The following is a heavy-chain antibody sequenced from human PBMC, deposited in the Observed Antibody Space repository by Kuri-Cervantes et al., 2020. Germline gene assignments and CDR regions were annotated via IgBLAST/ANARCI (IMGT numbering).Heavy chain of an antibody. CDR3: ARDSASWNLLPQDH. V-gene: IGHV3-23*01. D-gene: IGHD1-1*01. J-gene: IGHJ4*02. CDR2: IDRSGGDI. CDR1: GFTFSSYT. Sequence: GESLKISCAASGFTFSSYTMNWVRQAPGKGLEWVSSIDRSGGDIHYSESVEGRFTISRDTSKNTLFLQMTSLRAGDTAVYFCARDSASWNLLPQDHWGQGTLVTVSS.